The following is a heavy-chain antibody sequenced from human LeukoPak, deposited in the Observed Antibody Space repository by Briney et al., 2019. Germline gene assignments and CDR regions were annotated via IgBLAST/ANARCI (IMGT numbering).Heavy chain of an antibody. CDR2: IHYTGST. D-gene: IGHD3-10*01. Sequence: PSETLSLTCTVSGGSISSYYWSWIGQSPGKGLECIGYIHYTGSTNYNPSHKSRVTISVETSKNQFSLKLKSVTAADTAVYYCARGGYYGSGNDFRFDPWGQGTLVTVSS. J-gene: IGHJ5*02. V-gene: IGHV4-59*01. CDR3: ARGGYYGSGNDFRFDP. CDR1: GGSISSYY.